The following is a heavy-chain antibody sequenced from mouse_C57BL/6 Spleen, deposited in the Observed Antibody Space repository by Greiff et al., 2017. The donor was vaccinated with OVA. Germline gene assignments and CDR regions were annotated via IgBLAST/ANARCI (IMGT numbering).Heavy chain of an antibody. CDR2: INPYNGGT. CDR3: AIYDGRSDGEWFAD. D-gene: IGHD1-1*01. V-gene: IGHV1-19*01. CDR1: GYTFTDYY. J-gene: IGHJ3*01. Sequence: EVQLQQSGPVLVKPGASVKMSCKASGYTFTDYYMNWVKQSHGKSLEWIGVINPYNGGTSYNQKFKGKATLTVDKSSSTAYMELHSLTSEDSAGDYCAIYDGRSDGEWFADWGQGTLVTVSA.